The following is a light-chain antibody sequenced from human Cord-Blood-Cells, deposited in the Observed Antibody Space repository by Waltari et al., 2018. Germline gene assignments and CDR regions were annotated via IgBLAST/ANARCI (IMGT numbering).Light chain of an antibody. CDR2: WAS. J-gene: IGKJ1*01. V-gene: IGKV4-1*01. CDR1: HSVLYSSNNKNY. Sequence: IVMTPSPDSLAVSLCDRAHINCNSRHSVLYSSNNKNYVAWYQQKPGQPPKLLIYWASTRESGVPDRFSGSGSGTDFTLTISSLQAEDVAVYYCQQYYSTPRTFGQGTKVEIK. CDR3: QQYYSTPRT.